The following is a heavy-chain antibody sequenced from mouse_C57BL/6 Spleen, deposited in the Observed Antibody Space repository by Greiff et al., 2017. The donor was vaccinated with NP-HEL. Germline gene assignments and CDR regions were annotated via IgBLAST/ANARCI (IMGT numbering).Heavy chain of an antibody. CDR1: GFPITSGYY. Sequence: EESGPGLVKPSQSLFFTCPTTGFPITSGYYWIWIRQSPGKPLEWMGYITHSGATFYNPSLQSPISITREPSKNQSYLHLNSVTTEDTAMYYCAGGYYCYWYYGVWGTGTTVTVSS. CDR3: AGGYYCYWYYGV. D-gene: IGHD2-1*01. CDR2: ITHSGAT. V-gene: IGHV12-3*01. J-gene: IGHJ1*03.